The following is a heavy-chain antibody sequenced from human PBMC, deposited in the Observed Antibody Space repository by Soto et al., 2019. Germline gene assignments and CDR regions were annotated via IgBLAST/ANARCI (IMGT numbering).Heavy chain of an antibody. CDR2: INHDGSRT. J-gene: IGHJ4*02. V-gene: IGHV3-74*03. CDR3: VREPWGVSGTGYDY. D-gene: IGHD5-12*01. CDR1: KFSFNNYW. Sequence: EEEPVESGGGSVKPGGSLRLSCAAAKFSFNNYWLHWVRQVPVKGPVWVSRINHDGSRTEYADSVKGRFTISRDNTKNTLYLQMNSLRVDDTAMYYCVREPWGVSGTGYDYWGQGTLVTVSS.